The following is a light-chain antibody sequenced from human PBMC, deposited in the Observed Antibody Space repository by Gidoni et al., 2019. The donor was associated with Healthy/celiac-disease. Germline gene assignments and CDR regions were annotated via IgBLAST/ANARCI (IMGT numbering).Light chain of an antibody. V-gene: IGKV3-11*01. Sequence: ENVLTQSPATLSLSRGERATISCRASQSVSSYLAWYQQQPGQAPRLLLYDASNRATGIPPRCSGSGSGTDFPLTSSSLEPEDLAFYYCQQRSDWPPAFXXXTKVEIK. CDR2: DAS. J-gene: IGKJ1*01. CDR1: QSVSSY. CDR3: QQRSDWPPA.